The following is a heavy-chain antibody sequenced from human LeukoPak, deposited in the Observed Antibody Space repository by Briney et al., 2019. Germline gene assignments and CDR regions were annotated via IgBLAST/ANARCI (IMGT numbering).Heavy chain of an antibody. V-gene: IGHV4-59*12. CDR3: ARGRGRVYCSSTSCYARDYYYYMDV. CDR2: IYYSGST. J-gene: IGHJ6*03. Sequence: PSETLSLTCTVSGGSISSYYWSWIRQPPGKGLEWIGYIYYSGSTNYNPSLKSRVTISVDTSKNQFSLKLGSVTAADTAVYYCARGRGRVYCSSTSCYARDYYYYMDVWGKGTTVTVPS. D-gene: IGHD2-2*01. CDR1: GGSISSYY.